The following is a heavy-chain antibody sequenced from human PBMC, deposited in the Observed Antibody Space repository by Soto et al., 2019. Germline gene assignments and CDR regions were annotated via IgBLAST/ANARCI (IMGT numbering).Heavy chain of an antibody. J-gene: IGHJ6*02. CDR1: GGTFSSYA. CDR3: ARYKQLPKYGMDV. CDR2: IIPIFGTA. D-gene: IGHD6-6*01. Sequence: SVKVSCKASGGTFSSYAISWVREAPGQGLEWMGGIIPIFGTANYAQKFQGRVTITADESTSTAYMELSSLRSEDTAVYYCARYKQLPKYGMDVWGQGTTVTVSS. V-gene: IGHV1-69*13.